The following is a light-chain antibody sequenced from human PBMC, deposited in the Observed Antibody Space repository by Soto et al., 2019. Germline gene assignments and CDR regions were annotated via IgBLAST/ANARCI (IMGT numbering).Light chain of an antibody. Sequence: QSALTQPASVSGSPGQSITISCTETSSDVGSYSLVSWYQQLPGKAPKLMIYEDIKRPSGVSNRFSGSKSGNTASLTISGLQAEDEADYYCCSYAVGTTLVFGGGTKVTVL. J-gene: IGLJ2*01. V-gene: IGLV2-23*01. CDR3: CSYAVGTTLV. CDR1: SSDVGSYSL. CDR2: EDI.